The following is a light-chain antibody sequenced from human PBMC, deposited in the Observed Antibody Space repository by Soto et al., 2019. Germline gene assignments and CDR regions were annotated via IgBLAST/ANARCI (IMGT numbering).Light chain of an antibody. CDR1: QSVSSSY. CDR3: QQYGSSPGFN. J-gene: IGKJ3*01. V-gene: IGKV3-20*01. Sequence: EIVLTQSPGTLSLSPGERATLSCRASQSVSSSYLAWYQQKPGQAPRLLIYGASSRATGIPDRFSGSGSGTDFTLTISRLEPEDFAVYYCQQYGSSPGFNFGPGPKVDIK. CDR2: GAS.